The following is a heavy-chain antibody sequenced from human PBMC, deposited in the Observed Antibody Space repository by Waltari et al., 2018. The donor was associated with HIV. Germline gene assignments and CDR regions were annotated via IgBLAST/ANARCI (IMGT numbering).Heavy chain of an antibody. V-gene: IGHV3-21*01. CDR1: GFPFITFN. CDR3: ARDSLRGIGADGNWFDP. CDR2: ISSSSSYI. J-gene: IGHJ5*02. Sequence: EVQLVESGGGLVKPGGSFRLSCAASGFPFITFNIKWVGQAPGKGLEWVSFISSSSSYIYYADSVKGRFTISRDNAKNSLNLQMNSLRAEDTAVYYCARDSLRGIGADGNWFDPWGQGTLVTVSS. D-gene: IGHD6-13*01.